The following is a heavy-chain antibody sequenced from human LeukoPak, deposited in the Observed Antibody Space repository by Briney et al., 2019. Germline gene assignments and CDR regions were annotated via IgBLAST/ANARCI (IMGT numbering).Heavy chain of an antibody. V-gene: IGHV3-23*01. Sequence: GGTLRLSCAASGFTFRDYGMGWVRQAPGKGLEWVSGISGSGSSTYYADSVKGRFTISRDNSKNTMYVQMNSLRAEDAAVYYCARDRGSLEFDYWGQGTLVTVSS. CDR3: ARDRGSLEFDY. CDR2: ISGSGSST. CDR1: GFTFRDYG. D-gene: IGHD1-26*01. J-gene: IGHJ4*02.